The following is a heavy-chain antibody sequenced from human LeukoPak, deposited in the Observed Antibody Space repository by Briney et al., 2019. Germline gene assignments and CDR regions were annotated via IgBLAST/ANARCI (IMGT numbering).Heavy chain of an antibody. Sequence: SETLSLTCTVSGGSISSYYWSWIRQPPGKGLEWIGYIYYSGSTNYNPSLKSRVTISVDTSKNQFSLKLSSVTAADTAVYYCASKYCSGGSCHFDYWGQGTLVTVSS. J-gene: IGHJ4*02. CDR2: IYYSGST. CDR1: GGSISSYY. V-gene: IGHV4-59*01. CDR3: ASKYCSGGSCHFDY. D-gene: IGHD2-15*01.